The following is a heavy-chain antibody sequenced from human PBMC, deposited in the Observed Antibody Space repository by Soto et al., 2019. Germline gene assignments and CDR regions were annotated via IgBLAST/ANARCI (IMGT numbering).Heavy chain of an antibody. CDR3: ARDKNRDSSGSHDAFDI. V-gene: IGHV1-69*13. Sequence: GASVKVSCKASGGTFSSYAISWVRQAPGQGLEWMGGIIPIFGTANYAQKFQGRVTITADESTSTAYMELSSLRSEDTAVYYCARDKNRDSSGSHDAFDIWGQGTMVNVSS. D-gene: IGHD6-19*01. CDR1: GGTFSSYA. J-gene: IGHJ3*02. CDR2: IIPIFGTA.